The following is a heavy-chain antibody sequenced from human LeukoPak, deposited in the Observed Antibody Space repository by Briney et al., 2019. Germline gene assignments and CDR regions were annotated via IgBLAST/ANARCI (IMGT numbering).Heavy chain of an antibody. CDR1: GYTFTDYL. CDR3: ARDREFCDSNCYSGWFAS. CDR2: INPNSGGT. V-gene: IGHV1-2*06. Sequence: VASVKVSCKASGYTFTDYLIHWVRQAPGQGPEWMGRINPNSGGTRYAQKFQGRVIMTRGTSITTLYMELSSLRSDDTAVYYCARDREFCDSNCYSGWFASWGQGTLVTVSS. J-gene: IGHJ5*01. D-gene: IGHD3-22*01.